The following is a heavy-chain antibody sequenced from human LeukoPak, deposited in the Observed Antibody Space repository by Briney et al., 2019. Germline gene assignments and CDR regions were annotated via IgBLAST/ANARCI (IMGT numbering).Heavy chain of an antibody. J-gene: IGHJ3*01. CDR2: ISISNTYI. CDR1: GFTFSYHT. Sequence: PGGSLRLSCAASGFTFSYHTMNWVRQAPGKGLEWVASISISNTYIYYADSVKGRFTISRDNAKDSLYLQMNSLRAEDTAVYYCARDETELIVIFGVVTINGFDLWGQGTMVTVSS. D-gene: IGHD3-3*02. V-gene: IGHV3-21*01. CDR3: ARDETELIVIFGVVTINGFDL.